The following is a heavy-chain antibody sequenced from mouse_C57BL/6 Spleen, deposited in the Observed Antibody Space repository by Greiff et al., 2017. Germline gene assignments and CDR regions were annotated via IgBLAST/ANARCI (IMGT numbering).Heavy chain of an antibody. CDR2: ISSGSSTI. CDR1: GFTFSDYG. CDR3: GRLRGRWDYAMDY. J-gene: IGHJ4*01. V-gene: IGHV5-17*01. Sequence: EVMLVEPGGGLVKPGGSLKLSCAASGFTFSDYGMHWVRQAPEKGLEWVAYISSGSSTIYYADTVKGRFTISRDNAKNTLFLQMTSLRSEDTAMYYCGRLRGRWDYAMDYWGQGTSVTVSS. D-gene: IGHD1-1*02.